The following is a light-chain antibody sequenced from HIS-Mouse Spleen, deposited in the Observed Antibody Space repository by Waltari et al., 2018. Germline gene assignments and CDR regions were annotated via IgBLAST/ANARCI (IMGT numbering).Light chain of an antibody. CDR2: KDS. CDR3: QSADSSGTGWV. V-gene: IGLV3-25*03. Sequence: SYELTQPPSVSLSPGQTARITCSGDALPKPYAYWYQQKPGQAPVLVIYKDSERPSGVPERFSGSSSGTTVTLTISGGQAEDEADYYCQSADSSGTGWVFGGGTKLTVL. J-gene: IGLJ3*02. CDR1: ALPKPY.